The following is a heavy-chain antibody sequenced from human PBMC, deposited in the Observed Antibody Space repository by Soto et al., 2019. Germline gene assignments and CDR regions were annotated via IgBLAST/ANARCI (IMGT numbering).Heavy chain of an antibody. V-gene: IGHV3-74*01. CDR3: ARGQGGAFDL. CDR2: IHSDGSST. D-gene: IGHD3-16*01. Sequence: DVQLVESGGGSVQPGGSLSLSCAATGFTFSYYWMHWVRQAPGKGLVWVSRIHSDGSSTTDADSVKGRCTISRDNAKYTLYLQTSSLRAEDTAVYYCARGQGGAFDLWGQGPMVTVAS. CDR1: GFTFSYYW. J-gene: IGHJ3*01.